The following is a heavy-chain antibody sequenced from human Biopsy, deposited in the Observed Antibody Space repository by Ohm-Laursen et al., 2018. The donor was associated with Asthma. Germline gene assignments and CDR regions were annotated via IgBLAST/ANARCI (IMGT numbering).Heavy chain of an antibody. V-gene: IGHV4-31*03. CDR2: IYYSGST. Sequence: TLSLTCTVSGGSINIGDYYWSWIRQHPVKGLEWIGYIYYSGSTYYNPSLKSRVSISLDTSKNQFSLSLTSVTAADTAVYYCARTTYGDDRFDPWGQGTLVTVSS. CDR1: GGSINIGDYY. CDR3: ARTTYGDDRFDP. J-gene: IGHJ5*02. D-gene: IGHD4-17*01.